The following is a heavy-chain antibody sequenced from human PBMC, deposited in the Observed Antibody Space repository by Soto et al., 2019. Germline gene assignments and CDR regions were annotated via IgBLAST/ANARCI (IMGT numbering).Heavy chain of an antibody. J-gene: IGHJ4*02. CDR2: IWYDGSNK. CDR1: GFTFSSYG. D-gene: IGHD4-17*01. Sequence: QVQLVESGGGVVQPGRSLRLSCAASGFTFSSYGMYWVRQAPGKGLEWVALIWYDGSNKYYADSVKGRFTISRDNSKNTVYLEMNSLRAEDTAMYYCARDLDYGAYVCDYRGQGTRVTVSS. CDR3: ARDLDYGAYVCDY. V-gene: IGHV3-33*01.